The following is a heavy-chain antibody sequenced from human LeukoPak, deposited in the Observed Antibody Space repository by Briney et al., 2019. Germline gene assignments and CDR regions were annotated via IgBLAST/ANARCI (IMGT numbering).Heavy chain of an antibody. D-gene: IGHD3-22*01. Sequence: VASVKVSCKASGGTFSSYAISWVRQAPGQGLEWMGGIIPIFGTANYAQKFQGRVTITADESTSTAYMELSSLRSEDTAVYYCASSIRRSGYYYDIDPWGQGTLVTVSS. CDR2: IIPIFGTA. J-gene: IGHJ5*02. CDR3: ASSIRRSGYYYDIDP. CDR1: GGTFSSYA. V-gene: IGHV1-69*13.